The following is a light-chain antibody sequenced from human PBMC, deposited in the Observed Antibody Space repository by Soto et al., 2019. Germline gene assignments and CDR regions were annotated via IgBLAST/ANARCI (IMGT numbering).Light chain of an antibody. CDR2: DAS. J-gene: IGKJ2*01. CDR3: QQRYNWPRT. CDR1: QSISTY. Sequence: EIVLTQSPATLSLSPGERATLSCRASQSISTYLAWYQQKPGQAPRLLIYDASKRATGIPPRFSGSESGTDFPLTISSLEPEDFAVYYCQQRYNWPRTFGQGTQVEIK. V-gene: IGKV3-11*01.